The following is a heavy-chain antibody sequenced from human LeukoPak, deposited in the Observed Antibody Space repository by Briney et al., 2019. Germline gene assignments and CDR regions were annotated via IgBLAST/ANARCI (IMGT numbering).Heavy chain of an antibody. Sequence: SETLSLTCTVSGGSISSSSYYWGWMRQPPGKGLEWIGSIYYSGSTYYNPSLKSRVTISVDTSKNQFSLKLSSVTAADTAVYYCARHRTRIAADYWGQGTLVTVSS. D-gene: IGHD6-13*01. J-gene: IGHJ4*02. CDR1: GGSISSSSYY. CDR2: IYYSGST. CDR3: ARHRTRIAADY. V-gene: IGHV4-39*01.